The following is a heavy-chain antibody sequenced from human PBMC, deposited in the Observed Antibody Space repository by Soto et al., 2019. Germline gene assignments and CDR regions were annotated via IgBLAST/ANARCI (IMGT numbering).Heavy chain of an antibody. Sequence: EVQLVDSGGGLVQPGGSLRLSCAASGFTFSSYSMIWVRQAPGKGLEWVSSISSGSSTIYYADSVKGRFTVSRDNAKNSLYLQMNSLRDEDTAVYYCTRVRQLGLDYWGQGTLVTVSS. D-gene: IGHD1-1*01. V-gene: IGHV3-48*02. CDR3: TRVRQLGLDY. CDR2: ISSGSSTI. CDR1: GFTFSSYS. J-gene: IGHJ4*02.